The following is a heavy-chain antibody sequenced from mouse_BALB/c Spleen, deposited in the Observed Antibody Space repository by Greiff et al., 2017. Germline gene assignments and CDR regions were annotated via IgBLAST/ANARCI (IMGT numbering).Heavy chain of an antibody. CDR1: GFTFSSFG. CDR3: ARSELGYFDY. V-gene: IGHV5-17*02. J-gene: IGHJ2*01. Sequence: EVKLMESGGGLVQPGGSRKLSCAASGFTFSSFGMHWVRQAPAKGLAWVAYISSGSSTIYYADTVKGRFPISRDNPKNTLFLQMTSLRSEDTAMYYCARSELGYFDYWGQGTTLTVSS. CDR2: ISSGSSTI. D-gene: IGHD4-1*01.